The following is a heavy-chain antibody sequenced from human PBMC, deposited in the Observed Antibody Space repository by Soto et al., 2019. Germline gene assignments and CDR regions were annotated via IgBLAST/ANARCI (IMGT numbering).Heavy chain of an antibody. J-gene: IGHJ5*02. CDR1: GDSVSSNSAA. V-gene: IGHV6-1*01. Sequence: KQSQTLSLTCAISGDSVSSNSAAWNWIRQSPSRGLEWLGRTYYRSKWYNDYAVSVKSRITINPDTSKNQFSLQLNSVTPEDTAVYYCARDGPGRYSSGWYWFDPWGQGTLVTVSS. D-gene: IGHD6-19*01. CDR3: ARDGPGRYSSGWYWFDP. CDR2: TYYRSKWYN.